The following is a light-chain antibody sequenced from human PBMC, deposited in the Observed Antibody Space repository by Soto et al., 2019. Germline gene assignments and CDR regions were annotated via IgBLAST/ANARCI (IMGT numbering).Light chain of an antibody. CDR2: DAS. CDR1: QGISNY. Sequence: DIQMTQSPSSLSASVGDRVTITCRASQGISNYLAWSQQKPGKAPKSLIYDASSLRSGVPSKFSGSGFGTEFTLNISSLQPEDFATYYCQQYSTYPITFGQGTRLEIK. CDR3: QQYSTYPIT. V-gene: IGKV1-16*02. J-gene: IGKJ5*01.